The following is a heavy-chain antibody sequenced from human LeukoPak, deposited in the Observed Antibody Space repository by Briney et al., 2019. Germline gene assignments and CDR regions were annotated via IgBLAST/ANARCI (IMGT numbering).Heavy chain of an antibody. V-gene: IGHV1-69*05. J-gene: IGHJ3*02. CDR3: ARDSRYSSSSDAFDI. CDR2: IIPIFGTA. Sequence: SVKVSCKASGGTFSSYTISWVRQAPGQGLEWMGRIIPIFGTANYAQKFQGRVTITTDESTSTAYMELSGLRSEDTAVYYCARDSRYSSSSDAFDIWGQGTMVTVSS. D-gene: IGHD6-6*01. CDR1: GGTFSSYT.